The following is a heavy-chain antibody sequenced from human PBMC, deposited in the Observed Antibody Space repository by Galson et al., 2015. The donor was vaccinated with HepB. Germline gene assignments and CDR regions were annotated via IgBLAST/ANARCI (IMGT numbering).Heavy chain of an antibody. V-gene: IGHV1-46*01. CDR2: INPRDSST. Sequence: SVKVSCKAAGPTFTSNYIHWVRQAPGQGLEWMGLINPRDSSTDYAQKFQGRVTVTRDTSTSTIHMELSSLTSEDTAVYYCAREGLTLKHFDYWGQGTLVTVSS. J-gene: IGHJ4*02. CDR3: AREGLTLKHFDY. CDR1: GPTFTSNY. D-gene: IGHD4/OR15-4a*01.